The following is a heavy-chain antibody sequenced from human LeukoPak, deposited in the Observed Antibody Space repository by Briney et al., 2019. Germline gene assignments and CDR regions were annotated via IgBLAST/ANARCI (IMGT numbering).Heavy chain of an antibody. CDR3: ARDRPPYYYGSGSYYDY. CDR2: IYSGGST. Sequence: GGSLRLSCAASGFTFSSYAMSWVRQAPGQGLEWVSVIYSGGSTYYADSVKGRFTISRDNSKNTLYLQMNSLRAEDTAVYYCARDRPPYYYGSGSYYDYWGQGTLVTVSS. J-gene: IGHJ4*02. CDR1: GFTFSSYA. V-gene: IGHV3-66*01. D-gene: IGHD3-10*01.